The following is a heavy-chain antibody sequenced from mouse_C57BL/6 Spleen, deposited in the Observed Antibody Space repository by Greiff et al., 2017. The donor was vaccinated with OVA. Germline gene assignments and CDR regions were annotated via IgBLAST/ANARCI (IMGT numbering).Heavy chain of an antibody. CDR2: IRNKANGYTT. Sequence: EVKVVESGGGLVQPGGSLSLSCAASGFTFTDYYMSWVRQPPGKALEWLGFIRNKANGYTTEYSASVKGRFTISRDNSQSILYLQMNAPRAEDSATYYCARYQLGFDYWGPGTTLTVSS. J-gene: IGHJ2*01. V-gene: IGHV7-3*01. CDR1: GFTFTDYY. D-gene: IGHD4-1*02. CDR3: ARYQLGFDY.